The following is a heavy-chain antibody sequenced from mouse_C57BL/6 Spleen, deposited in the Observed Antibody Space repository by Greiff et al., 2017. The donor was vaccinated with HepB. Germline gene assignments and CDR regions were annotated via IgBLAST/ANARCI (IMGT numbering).Heavy chain of an antibody. CDR3: ARGGYWYFDV. CDR2: INPGSGGT. V-gene: IGHV1-54*01. J-gene: IGHJ1*03. CDR1: GYAFTNYL. Sequence: QVQLKQSGAELVRPGTSVKVSCKASGYAFTNYLIEWVKQRPGQGLEWIGVINPGSGGTNYNEKVKGKATLTADKSSSTAYMQLSSLTSEDSAVYFCARGGYWYFDVWGTGTTVTVSS.